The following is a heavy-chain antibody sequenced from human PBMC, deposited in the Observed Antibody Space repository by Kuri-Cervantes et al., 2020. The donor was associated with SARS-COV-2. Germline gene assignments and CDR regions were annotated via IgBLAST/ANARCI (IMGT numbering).Heavy chain of an antibody. CDR3: ARDPNPNSGYDLADGFDY. Sequence: GGSLRLSCAASGFTFSSYAMHWVRQAPGKGLEWAAVISYDGSNKYYADSVKGRFTISRDNSKNTLYLQMNSLRAEDTAVYYCARDPNPNSGYDLADGFDYWGQGTLVTVSS. CDR2: ISYDGSNK. D-gene: IGHD5-12*01. J-gene: IGHJ4*02. CDR1: GFTFSSYA. V-gene: IGHV3-30*01.